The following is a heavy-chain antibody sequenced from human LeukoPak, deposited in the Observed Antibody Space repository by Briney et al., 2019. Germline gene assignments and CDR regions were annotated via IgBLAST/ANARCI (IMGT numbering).Heavy chain of an antibody. CDR3: ARYYYDSSGYYPVWFDP. Sequence: PSETLSLTCTVSGGSISSYYWSWIRQPAGKGLEWIGYIYYSGSTNYNPSLKSRVTISVDTSKNQFSLKLSSVTAADTAVYYCARYYYDSSGYYPVWFDPWGQGTPVTVSS. V-gene: IGHV4-59*08. J-gene: IGHJ5*02. D-gene: IGHD3-22*01. CDR2: IYYSGST. CDR1: GGSISSYY.